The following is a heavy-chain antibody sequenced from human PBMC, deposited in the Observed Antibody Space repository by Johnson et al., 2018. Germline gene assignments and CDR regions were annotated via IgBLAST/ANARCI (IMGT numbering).Heavy chain of an antibody. CDR3: ARDRALAEGGGFDI. D-gene: IGHD6-19*01. Sequence: QVRLRECGPGLVEHSQTLALTCPVSGGSITSGGYYWTWIRQHPGKGLEWIGNIYYSVGTYYNHSLQIRLTISLATSKNQFSLKLSSVTAADPAVYSCARDRALAEGGGFDIWGQGTMVAVSS. V-gene: IGHV4-31*03. CDR2: IYYSVGT. CDR1: GGSITSGGYY. J-gene: IGHJ3*02.